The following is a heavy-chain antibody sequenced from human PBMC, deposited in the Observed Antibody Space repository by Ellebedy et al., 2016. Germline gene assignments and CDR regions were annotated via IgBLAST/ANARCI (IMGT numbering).Heavy chain of an antibody. J-gene: IGHJ6*03. V-gene: IGHV3-30*04. CDR2: ISYDGSNE. Sequence: GESLKISCAASGFTFSSYAMHWVRQAPGKGLEWVAVISYDGSNEYYADSVKGRFTISRDNARNTLYLQMNDLKAEDTAVYYCAKASSYYYYYMDVWGKGTTVTVSS. CDR1: GFTFSSYA. CDR3: AKASSYYYYYMDV.